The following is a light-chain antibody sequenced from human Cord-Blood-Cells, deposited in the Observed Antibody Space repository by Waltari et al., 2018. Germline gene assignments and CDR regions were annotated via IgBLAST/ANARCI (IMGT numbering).Light chain of an antibody. CDR3: QQYGSSGT. Sequence: EIVLTQSPGTLSLSPGERATLSCRASQSVSSSYLAWYQQKPGQAPRLRIDGASSRATGIPDRFSGSGSGTDFTLTISRLEPEDFAVYYCQQYGSSGTFGPGTKVDIK. CDR2: GAS. J-gene: IGKJ3*01. CDR1: QSVSSSY. V-gene: IGKV3-20*01.